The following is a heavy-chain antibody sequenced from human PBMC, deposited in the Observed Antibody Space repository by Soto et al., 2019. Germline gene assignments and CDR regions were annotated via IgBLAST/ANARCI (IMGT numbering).Heavy chain of an antibody. CDR3: VRDSHGDY. CDR2: IDHDGPT. Sequence: EVQLVESGGGLVQPGGSLRLSCAGSGFTFSNYWMHWVRQAPGKGLEWVSRIDHDGPTDYADSVRGRFTISRDNAANTLSLQMNSLRPEDTAVYYCVRDSHGDYWGQGTLVTVSS. V-gene: IGHV3-74*01. CDR1: GFTFSNYW. J-gene: IGHJ4*02.